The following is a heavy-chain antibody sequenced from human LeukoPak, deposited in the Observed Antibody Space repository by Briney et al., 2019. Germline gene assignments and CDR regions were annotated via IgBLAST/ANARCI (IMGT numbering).Heavy chain of an antibody. CDR1: GGSISNYY. V-gene: IGHV4-59*12. CDR2: IYNNEST. CDR3: ARGWIRGVNWFDP. D-gene: IGHD3-10*01. J-gene: IGHJ5*02. Sequence: PSETLSLTCTVSGGSISNYYWSWIRQPPGKGLEWIGYIYNNESTKYNPSLKSRVTISADTSENHFSLKLTSVTAADTAVYYCARGWIRGVNWFDPWGQGTLVTVSS.